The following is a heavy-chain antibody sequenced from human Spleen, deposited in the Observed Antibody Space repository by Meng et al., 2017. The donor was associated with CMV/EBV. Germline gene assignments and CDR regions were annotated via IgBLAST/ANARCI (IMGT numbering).Heavy chain of an antibody. V-gene: IGHV3-21*01. D-gene: IGHD3-3*01. CDR2: ISASSTYI. J-gene: IGHJ4*02. CDR1: GFTFSSYT. CDR3: ARDYFTIFGVVITHETFDY. Sequence: GESLKISCAASGFTFSSYTMNWVRQAPGKGLEWVSSISASSTYIYYADSVRGRFTISRDDAKHSLFLQMNSLRAEDTAVYYCARDYFTIFGVVITHETFDYWGQGTLVTVSS.